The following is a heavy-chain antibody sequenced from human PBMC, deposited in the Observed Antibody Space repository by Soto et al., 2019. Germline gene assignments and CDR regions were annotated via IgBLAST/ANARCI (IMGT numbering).Heavy chain of an antibody. Sequence: APVKVSWNSPGYTLSGYYMHWVRQAPRQRLEWMGWINPTSGGTNYAQKFQGWVTMTRDTSISTAYMELSRLRSDDTAVYYCARGQLGTLMARGFVMDVWGQGSTVTVSS. J-gene: IGHJ6*02. CDR3: ARGQLGTLMARGFVMDV. V-gene: IGHV1-2*04. D-gene: IGHD3-10*01. CDR1: GYTLSGYY. CDR2: INPTSGGT.